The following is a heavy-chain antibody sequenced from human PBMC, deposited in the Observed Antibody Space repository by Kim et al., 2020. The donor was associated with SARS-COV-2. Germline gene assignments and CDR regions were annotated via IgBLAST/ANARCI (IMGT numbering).Heavy chain of an antibody. D-gene: IGHD1-26*01. Sequence: SQTLSLTCDISGDSVSSNSAAWNWIRQSPSRGLEWLGRTYFRSKYYNDFAISVKSRIIISPDTSKNQFSLQLNSVTPEDTAVYYCARSGSSGHWYFDLWGRGTLFTVSS. CDR3: ARSGSSGHWYFDL. V-gene: IGHV6-1*01. CDR1: GDSVSSNSAA. CDR2: TYFRSKYYN. J-gene: IGHJ2*01.